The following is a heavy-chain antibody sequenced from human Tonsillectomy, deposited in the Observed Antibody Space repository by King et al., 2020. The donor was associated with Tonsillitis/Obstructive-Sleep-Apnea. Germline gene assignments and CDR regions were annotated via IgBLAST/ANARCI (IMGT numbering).Heavy chain of an antibody. CDR3: VRDDKDGRHLDY. CDR1: GYTFTRNY. D-gene: IGHD2-15*01. V-gene: IGHV1-46*01. CDR2: INPSDGIT. J-gene: IGHJ4*02. Sequence: QLVQSGAEVKKPGASVKVSCKASGYTFTRNYVHWVRQAPGQGLEWMGIINPSDGITTYAQKFKDRVTMTRDTSTSTVNMELSSLRAEDTAVYYCVRDDKDGRHLDYWGQGSLVSVSS.